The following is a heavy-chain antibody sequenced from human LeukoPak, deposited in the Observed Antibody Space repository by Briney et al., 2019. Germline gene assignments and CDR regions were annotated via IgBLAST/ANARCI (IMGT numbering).Heavy chain of an antibody. D-gene: IGHD5-24*01. CDR3: AGDTGRDGYSFDY. Sequence: SVTVSCQASGYTFPGYHIHWVRQAPGQGLEWMGWIDPKGGGTNYLQKFQGRVTMTRDTSINTAYMELSRLRSDDTAVYYCAGDTGRDGYSFDYWGQGTLVTVSS. CDR2: IDPKGGGT. CDR1: GYTFPGYH. V-gene: IGHV1-2*02. J-gene: IGHJ4*02.